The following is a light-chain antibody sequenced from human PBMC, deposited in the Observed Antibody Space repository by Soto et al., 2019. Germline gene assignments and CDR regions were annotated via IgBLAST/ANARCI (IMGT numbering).Light chain of an antibody. CDR3: QQYNTWHPKMA. V-gene: IGKV3-15*01. Sequence: VVTQSPATLSVFPGATATLSCRASQSVSSDLAWYQQRPGQAPRLLIYGASTRATGIPARFRGSGSGTEFRLTISSLQSEDFATYYGQQYNTWHPKMAFGRGTKVEIK. CDR1: QSVSSD. J-gene: IGKJ1*01. CDR2: GAS.